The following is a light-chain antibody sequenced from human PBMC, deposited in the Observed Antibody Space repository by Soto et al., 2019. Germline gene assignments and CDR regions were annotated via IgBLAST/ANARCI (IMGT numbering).Light chain of an antibody. CDR2: AAS. V-gene: IGKV1-39*01. CDR3: QQSYTTPPT. J-gene: IGKJ1*01. CDR1: QSISTY. Sequence: DIQMTQSPSSLSASVGDRVTIICRASQSISTYLNWYQQKPGTAPKVLIYAASNMESGVPSRFSGSGSGTDFTLTISSLRPEDFATYYCQQSYTTPPTFGQGTKLEIK.